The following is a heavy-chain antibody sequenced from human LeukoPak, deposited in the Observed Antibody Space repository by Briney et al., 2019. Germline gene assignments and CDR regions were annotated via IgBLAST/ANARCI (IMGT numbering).Heavy chain of an antibody. CDR2: ISGSGGST. CDR1: GFTFSSYG. Sequence: PGGSLRLSCAASGFTFSSYGMSWVRQAPGKGLEWVSAISGSGGSTYYADSVKGRFTISRDNSKNTLYLQMNSLRAEDTAVYYRAKSGDSSGYNYWGQGTLVTVSS. D-gene: IGHD3-22*01. CDR3: AKSGDSSGYNY. V-gene: IGHV3-23*01. J-gene: IGHJ4*02.